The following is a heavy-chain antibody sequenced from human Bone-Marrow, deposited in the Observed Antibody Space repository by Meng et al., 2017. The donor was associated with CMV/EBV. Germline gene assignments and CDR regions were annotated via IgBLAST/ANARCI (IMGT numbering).Heavy chain of an antibody. D-gene: IGHD2-2*02. CDR3: TRDFAVVVPAAIRGYFDY. J-gene: IGHJ4*02. Sequence: SLKISCTASGFTFGEYAMSWVRQAPGQGLEWVGFIRSKAYGGKTEYAASVKGRFTISRDDSKSIAYLQMNSLKTEDTAVYYCTRDFAVVVPAAIRGYFDYWGQGTLVTVAS. CDR2: IRSKAYGGKT. CDR1: GFTFGEYA. V-gene: IGHV3-49*04.